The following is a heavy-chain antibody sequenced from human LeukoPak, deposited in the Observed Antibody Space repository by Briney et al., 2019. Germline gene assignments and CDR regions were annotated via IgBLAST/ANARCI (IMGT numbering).Heavy chain of an antibody. V-gene: IGHV1-2*02. Sequence: ASVKVSCKASGYTFSGYHVHWVRQAPGQGLEWMGWINPNSGGTNYAQKFQGRVTVARDTSISTAYMELSRLRSDDTAVYYCARSRMTTVVTPYYYGMDVWGQGTTVIVSS. D-gene: IGHD4-23*01. CDR2: INPNSGGT. J-gene: IGHJ6*02. CDR1: GYTFSGYH. CDR3: ARSRMTTVVTPYYYGMDV.